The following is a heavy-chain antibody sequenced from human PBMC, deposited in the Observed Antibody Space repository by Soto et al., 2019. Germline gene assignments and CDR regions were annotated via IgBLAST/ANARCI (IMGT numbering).Heavy chain of an antibody. J-gene: IGHJ4*02. CDR3: AKGLQQLVLGFNY. CDR2: ISGSGGST. D-gene: IGHD6-6*01. Sequence: PGGSLRLSCAASGFTFSSYAMSWVRQAPGRGLEWVSAISGSGGSTYYADSVKGRFTISRDNSKNTLYLQMNSLRAEDTAVYYCAKGLQQLVLGFNYWGQGTLVTVSS. V-gene: IGHV3-23*01. CDR1: GFTFSSYA.